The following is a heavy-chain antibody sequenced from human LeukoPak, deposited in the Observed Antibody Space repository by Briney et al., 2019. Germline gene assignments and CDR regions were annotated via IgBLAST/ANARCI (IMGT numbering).Heavy chain of an antibody. CDR3: APRPFGGDCYHYNGSDP. CDR1: GGTFSSYA. V-gene: IGHV1-69*13. CDR2: IIPIFGTA. J-gene: IGHJ5*02. D-gene: IGHD2-21*02. Sequence: SVKVSCKASGGTFSSYAISWVRQAPGQGLEWMGGIIPIFGTANYAQKFQGRVTITADESTSTAYMELSSLRSEDTAVYYCAPRPFGGDCYHYNGSDPGAQGP.